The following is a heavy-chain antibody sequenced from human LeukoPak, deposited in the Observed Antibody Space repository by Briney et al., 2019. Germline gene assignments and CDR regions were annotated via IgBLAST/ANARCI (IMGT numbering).Heavy chain of an antibody. J-gene: IGHJ4*02. CDR1: GGSFSGYY. Sequence: PSETLSLTCAVYGGSFSGYYWSWIRQPLGKGLEWIGEINHSGSTNYNPSLKSRVTISVDTSKNQFSLKLSSVTAADTAVYYCARMRRPANYYYDSSGYGHFDYWGQGTLVTVSS. V-gene: IGHV4-34*01. D-gene: IGHD3-22*01. CDR3: ARMRRPANYYYDSSGYGHFDY. CDR2: INHSGST.